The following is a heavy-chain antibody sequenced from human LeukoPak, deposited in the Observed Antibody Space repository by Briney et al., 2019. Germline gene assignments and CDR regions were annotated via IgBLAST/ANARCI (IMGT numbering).Heavy chain of an antibody. D-gene: IGHD2-8*01. CDR2: VTGNGDTT. CDR1: GFTFRNYA. V-gene: IGHV3-23*01. Sequence: GGSLRLSCAASGFTFRNYAMTWVRQAPGKGLEWVSVVTGNGDTTYYADSLKGRFTISRDDSRNTLYLQMNSLRAEDTAVYHCARNAADCTTSACYDSWGQGTLVTVSS. J-gene: IGHJ4*02. CDR3: ARNAADCTTSACYDS.